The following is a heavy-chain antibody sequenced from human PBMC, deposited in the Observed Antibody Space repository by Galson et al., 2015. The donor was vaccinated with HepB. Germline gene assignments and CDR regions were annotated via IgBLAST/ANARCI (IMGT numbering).Heavy chain of an antibody. Sequence: TLSLTCAVSGGSISSGDYYWSWIRQPPGKGLEWIGYIYYSGSTYYNPSLKSRVTISVDTSKNQFSLKLSSVTAADTAVYYCASYALLGHWFDPWGQGTLVTVSS. D-gene: IGHD2-2*01. J-gene: IGHJ5*02. CDR3: ASYALLGHWFDP. CDR1: GGSISSGDYY. CDR2: IYYSGST. V-gene: IGHV4-30-4*01.